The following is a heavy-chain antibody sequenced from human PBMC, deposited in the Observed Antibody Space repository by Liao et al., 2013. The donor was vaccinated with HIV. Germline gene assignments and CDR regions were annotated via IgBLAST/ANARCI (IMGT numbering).Heavy chain of an antibody. CDR3: AAAWDGYKPDIPI. V-gene: IGHV4-61*02. CDR2: ISTSGSI. CDR1: GGSISSGSYF. Sequence: QVQLQESGPGLVKPSQTLSLTCTVSGGSISSGSYFWSWIRRPAGKGLQWIGQISTSGSISYNPSLKSRLTISEDTSTNQFSLKLSSVTAADTAVYFCAAAWDGYKPDIPIWGQGTLVTVSS. D-gene: IGHD5-24*01. J-gene: IGHJ4*02.